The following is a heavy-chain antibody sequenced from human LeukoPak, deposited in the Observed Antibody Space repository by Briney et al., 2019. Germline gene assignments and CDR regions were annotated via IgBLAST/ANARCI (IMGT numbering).Heavy chain of an antibody. D-gene: IGHD2-15*01. CDR1: GGSISSGGYY. CDR2: IFYSGNT. Sequence: SQTLSLTCTVSGGSISSGGYYWSWIRQHPGQGLEWIGYIFYSGNTYYNPSLKSRLTISVDTSKNQFSPKLSSVTAADTAVYYCARRDRYCSGGSCYSYYFDYWGQGTLVTVSS. V-gene: IGHV4-31*03. CDR3: ARRDRYCSGGSCYSYYFDY. J-gene: IGHJ4*02.